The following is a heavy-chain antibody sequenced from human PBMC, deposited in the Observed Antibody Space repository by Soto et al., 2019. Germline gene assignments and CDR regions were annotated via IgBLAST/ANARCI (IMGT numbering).Heavy chain of an antibody. CDR3: GSSLAVAGNLDY. Sequence: ASVKVSCKASGYTFTGYYMHWVRQAPGQGLEWMGWINPNSGGTNYAQKFQGWVTMTRDTSISTAYMELSRLRSDDTAVYYCGSSLAVAGNLDYWGQGTLVTVSS. D-gene: IGHD6-19*01. J-gene: IGHJ4*02. CDR1: GYTFTGYY. V-gene: IGHV1-2*04. CDR2: INPNSGGT.